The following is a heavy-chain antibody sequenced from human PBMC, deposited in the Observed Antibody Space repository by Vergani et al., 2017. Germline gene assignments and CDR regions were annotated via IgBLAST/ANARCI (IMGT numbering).Heavy chain of an antibody. J-gene: IGHJ4*02. D-gene: IGHD3-16*01. CDR2: ISSNGGST. V-gene: IGHV3-64*01. Sequence: EVQLVESGGGLVQPGGSLRLSCAASGFTFSSYAMHWVRQAPGKGLEYVSAISSNGGSTYYANSVKGRFTISRDNSKNTLYLQMGSLRAEDMAVYYCARDRAFRSTWGFDYWGQGTLVTVSS. CDR1: GFTFSSYA. CDR3: ARDRAFRSTWGFDY.